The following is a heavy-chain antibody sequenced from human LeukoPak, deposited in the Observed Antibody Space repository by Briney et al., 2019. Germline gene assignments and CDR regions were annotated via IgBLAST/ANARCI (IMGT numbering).Heavy chain of an antibody. Sequence: GGSLRLSCAASGFTFSSYSMHWVRQAPGKGLEWVAVISYDGSNKYYADSVKGRFTISRDNSKNTLYLQMNSLRAEDTAVYYCAKDPERYFDWLSDTRDYGMDVWGKGTTVTVSS. J-gene: IGHJ6*04. D-gene: IGHD3-9*01. CDR3: AKDPERYFDWLSDTRDYGMDV. V-gene: IGHV3-30*18. CDR1: GFTFSSYS. CDR2: ISYDGSNK.